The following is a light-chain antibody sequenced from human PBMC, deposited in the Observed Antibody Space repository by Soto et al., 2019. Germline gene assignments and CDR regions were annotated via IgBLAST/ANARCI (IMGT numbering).Light chain of an antibody. CDR3: QRYNSHLFF. Sequence: DDRLTQSPSTLSASVGDRVTISCRAGQDIGDWLAWYQQKPGKAPKLLIHRVSRLQSGVPVRFSGSGSETEFTLTINGLQPDDFATYYCQRYNSHLFFFGPGTKVQSK. V-gene: IGKV1-5*03. CDR2: RVS. J-gene: IGKJ3*01. CDR1: QDIGDW.